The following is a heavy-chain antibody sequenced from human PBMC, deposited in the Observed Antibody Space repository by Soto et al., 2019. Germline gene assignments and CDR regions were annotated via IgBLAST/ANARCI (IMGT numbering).Heavy chain of an antibody. CDR2: INAGNGNT. J-gene: IGHJ6*02. Sequence: QVQLVQSGAEEKKPGASVKVSCKASGYSFTSYAMHWVRQAPGQRLEWMGWINAGNGNTKYSQKFQGRVTITRDTSASTAYMELSSLRSEDTAVYYCARDLTKRYSSPPHYYGMDVWGQGTTVTVSS. CDR1: GYSFTSYA. V-gene: IGHV1-3*05. D-gene: IGHD5-18*01. CDR3: ARDLTKRYSSPPHYYGMDV.